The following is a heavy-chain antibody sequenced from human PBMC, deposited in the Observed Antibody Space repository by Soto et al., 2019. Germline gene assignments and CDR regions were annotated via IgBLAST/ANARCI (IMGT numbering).Heavy chain of an antibody. D-gene: IGHD6-19*01. CDR3: ARPPKAGIPYAFDI. J-gene: IGHJ3*02. Sequence: VQLVQSGAEVKKTGESLQISCTASGYSFTSYCIGWVRQMPGKGLEWMGISYPGDSDTRYSPPFQGQVNLSADNSISTAYLQWSIVKASDTAMYSCARPPKAGIPYAFDIWGQGTLVTVSS. CDR2: SYPGDSDT. V-gene: IGHV5-51*03. CDR1: GYSFTSYC.